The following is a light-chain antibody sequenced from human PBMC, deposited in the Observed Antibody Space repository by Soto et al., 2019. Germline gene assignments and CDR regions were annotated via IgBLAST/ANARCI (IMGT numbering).Light chain of an antibody. CDR3: AAWDDNLNGVV. V-gene: IGLV1-44*01. J-gene: IGLJ2*01. Sequence: QSVLPQPPSASGTPGQRVMMSCSGSTSNIRRHTVNWYQQLPGAAPKLLIYSNVQRPSGVPDRFSGSKSGTSASLAISGLQSEDEGDYYCAAWDDNLNGVVFGGGTKLTVL. CDR2: SNV. CDR1: TSNIRRHT.